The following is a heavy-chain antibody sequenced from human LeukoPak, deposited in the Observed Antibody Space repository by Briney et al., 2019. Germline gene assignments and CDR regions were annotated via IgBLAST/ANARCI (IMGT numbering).Heavy chain of an antibody. CDR3: ASGPQDQLRLWVGHWFDP. V-gene: IGHV4-39*07. Sequence: SETLSLTCTVSGGSISSSSYYWGWIRQPPGKGLEWIGSIYYSGSTYYNPSLKSRVTISVDTSKNQFSLKLSSVTAADTAVYYCASGPQDQLRLWVGHWFDPWGQGTLVTVSS. D-gene: IGHD2-2*01. CDR1: GGSISSSSYY. J-gene: IGHJ5*02. CDR2: IYYSGST.